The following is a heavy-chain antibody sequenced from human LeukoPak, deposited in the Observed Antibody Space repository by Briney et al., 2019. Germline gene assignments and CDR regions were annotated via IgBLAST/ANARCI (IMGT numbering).Heavy chain of an antibody. V-gene: IGHV3-7*03. Sequence: GGSLRLSCKASGFPFNSYWMTWVRQTPGKGLEWVAKIKQDGSTQSYVDSVKGRFTISRDNAMNSLYLQMNSLRVEATAIYYCARSVPYGTTWYGRSDCWGQGTLATVSS. D-gene: IGHD6-13*01. J-gene: IGHJ4*02. CDR3: ARSVPYGTTWYGRSDC. CDR1: GFPFNSYW. CDR2: IKQDGSTQ.